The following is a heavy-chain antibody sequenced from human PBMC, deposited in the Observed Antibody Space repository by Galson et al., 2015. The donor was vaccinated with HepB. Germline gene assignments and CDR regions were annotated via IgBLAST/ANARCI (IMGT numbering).Heavy chain of an antibody. CDR3: ARIYTLNGGWGACDI. Sequence: PALVKPTQTLTLTCTFSGFSLSTSGMCVSWIRQPPGKALEWLARIDWDDDKYYSTSLKTRLTISKDTSKNQVVLTMTNMDPVDTATYYCARIYTLNGGWGACDIWGQGTMVTVSS. V-gene: IGHV2-70*11. J-gene: IGHJ3*02. CDR2: IDWDDDK. CDR1: GFSLSTSGMC. D-gene: IGHD3-16*01.